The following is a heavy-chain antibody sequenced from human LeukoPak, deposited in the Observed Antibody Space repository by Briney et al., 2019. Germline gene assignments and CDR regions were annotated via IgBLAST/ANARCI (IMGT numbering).Heavy chain of an antibody. CDR1: GFTFDDYA. Sequence: GGSLRLSCAASGFTFDDYAMHWVRQAPGKGLEWVSGISWNSGSIGYADSVKGRFTISRDNAKNSLYLQMNSLRAEDTALYYCSEALLSRECLQPNFDYWGQGTLVTVSS. D-gene: IGHD3-3*01. V-gene: IGHV3-9*01. CDR3: SEALLSRECLQPNFDY. J-gene: IGHJ4*02. CDR2: ISWNSGSI.